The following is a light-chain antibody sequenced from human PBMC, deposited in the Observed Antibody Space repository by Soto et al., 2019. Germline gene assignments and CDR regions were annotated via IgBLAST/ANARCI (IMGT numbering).Light chain of an antibody. J-gene: IGKJ1*01. CDR1: HTVSNTY. V-gene: IGKV3-20*01. CDR3: QQYDSPPRT. CDR2: GAS. Sequence: EMVLTQSPCTLSLSPGERATLSCRATHTVSNTYLAWYQQKPGQPPRLLIYGASTRATGIPDRFSGSGSGTDFTLTISRLQPEDIAAYYCQQYDSPPRTFGQGTKVDIK.